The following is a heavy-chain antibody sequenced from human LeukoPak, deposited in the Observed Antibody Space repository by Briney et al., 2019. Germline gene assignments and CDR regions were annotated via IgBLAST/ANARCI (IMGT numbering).Heavy chain of an antibody. Sequence: GGFLRLSCAASGFTFSSYSMNWVRQAPGKGLEWVSSISSSSSYIYYADSVKGRFTISRDNAKNSLYLQMNSLRAEDTAVYYCARVRVSATYDAFDIWGQGTMVTVSS. CDR2: ISSSSSYI. CDR1: GFTFSSYS. V-gene: IGHV3-21*04. J-gene: IGHJ3*02. CDR3: ARVRVSATYDAFDI. D-gene: IGHD2-21*02.